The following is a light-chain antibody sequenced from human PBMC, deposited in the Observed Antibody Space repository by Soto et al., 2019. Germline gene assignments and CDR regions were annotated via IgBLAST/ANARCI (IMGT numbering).Light chain of an antibody. CDR1: QSVLYSSNTKNY. CDR3: QQYYSTPLT. V-gene: IGKV4-1*01. Sequence: DIVMTQSPDSLAVSLGERATINCKSSQSVLYSSNTKNYLAWYQQKPGQPPKLLIYWASTRESGVPDRFSGSWAGTDFTLTISSLQAEYVAVYYCQQYYSTPLTFGGGTKVEIK. CDR2: WAS. J-gene: IGKJ4*01.